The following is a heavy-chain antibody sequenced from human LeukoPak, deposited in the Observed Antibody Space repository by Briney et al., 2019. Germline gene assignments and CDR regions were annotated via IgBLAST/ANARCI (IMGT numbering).Heavy chain of an antibody. V-gene: IGHV1-18*01. CDR1: GYTFTSYG. Sequence: GASVKVSCKASGYTFTSYGISWVRQAPGQGLEWMGWISAYNGNTNYAQKLQGRVTMTTDTSTSTAYMELRSLRSDDTAVYYCARDEVGATEEHAFDIWGQGTMVTVSS. CDR3: ARDEVGATEEHAFDI. J-gene: IGHJ3*02. CDR2: ISAYNGNT. D-gene: IGHD1-26*01.